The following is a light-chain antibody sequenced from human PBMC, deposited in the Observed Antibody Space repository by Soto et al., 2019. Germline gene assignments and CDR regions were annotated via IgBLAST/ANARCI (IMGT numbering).Light chain of an antibody. CDR2: EVS. CDR3: SSYRRSSTLV. J-gene: IGLJ1*01. Sequence: QSALTQPASVSGSPGQSITISCTGTSSDVGGYNYVSWYQQHPGKAPKLMIYEVSNRPSGASNRFSGSKSGNTASLTISGLQAEDEADYYCSSYRRSSTLVFGTGTKLTVL. CDR1: SSDVGGYNY. V-gene: IGLV2-14*01.